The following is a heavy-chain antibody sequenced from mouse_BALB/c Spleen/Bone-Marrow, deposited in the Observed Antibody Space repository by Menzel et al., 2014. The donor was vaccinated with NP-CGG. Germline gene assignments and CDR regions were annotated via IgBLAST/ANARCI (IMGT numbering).Heavy chain of an antibody. D-gene: IGHD2-14*01. CDR1: GYTFTDYA. Sequence: VKLQESGPELVRPGVSVKISCKGSGYTFTDYAMHWVKRSHAKSLEWIGLISTFSGNTNYNQKFKGKATMTVDKSSSTAYMELARLTSGDSAIYYCARGDYRYDETMDYWGQGTSVTVSS. V-gene: IGHV1S137*01. CDR2: ISTFSGNT. J-gene: IGHJ4*01. CDR3: ARGDYRYDETMDY.